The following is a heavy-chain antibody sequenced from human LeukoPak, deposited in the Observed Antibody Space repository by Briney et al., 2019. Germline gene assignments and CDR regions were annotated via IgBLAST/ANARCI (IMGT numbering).Heavy chain of an antibody. V-gene: IGHV3-7*01. J-gene: IGHJ4*02. CDR2: IKQDGSEK. CDR1: GFTFSSYW. CDR3: ARLCRNYYDSSSLDY. Sequence: PGGSLRLSCAASGFTFSSYWMSWVRQAPGKGLEWVANIKQDGSEKQYVDSLKGRVTISRDNAKNSLYLEMNSLRAEDTAVYYCARLCRNYYDSSSLDYWGQGTLVTVSS. D-gene: IGHD3-22*01.